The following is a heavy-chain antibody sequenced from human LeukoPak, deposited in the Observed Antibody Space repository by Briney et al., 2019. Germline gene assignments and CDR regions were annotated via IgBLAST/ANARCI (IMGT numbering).Heavy chain of an antibody. V-gene: IGHV4-59*01. CDR3: ARGQGGNYYLNYFDY. CDR1: GGSISTYY. J-gene: IGHJ4*02. Sequence: SETLSLTCTVSGGSISTYYWSWIRQPPGKGLEWIGHFYYSGSTNYNPSLKSRVTISVDTSRNQFSLKLTSVTAADTAVYYCARGQGGNYYLNYFDYWGQGALVTVSS. CDR2: FYYSGST. D-gene: IGHD1-26*01.